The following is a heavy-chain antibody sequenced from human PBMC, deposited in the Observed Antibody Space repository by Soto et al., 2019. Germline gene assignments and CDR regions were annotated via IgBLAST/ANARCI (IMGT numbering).Heavy chain of an antibody. CDR2: MFPGDSDT. Sequence: GESLKISCKGSGYSFTTYWIGWVRQLPGQGLEWMGVMFPGDSDTRYSPSFQGQVTMSADPSTNTAYLEWSSLKAADSAMYYCARVPDSSLGTMDVWGQGTTVTVSS. J-gene: IGHJ6*02. CDR1: GYSFTTYW. V-gene: IGHV5-51*01. D-gene: IGHD6-19*01. CDR3: ARVPDSSLGTMDV.